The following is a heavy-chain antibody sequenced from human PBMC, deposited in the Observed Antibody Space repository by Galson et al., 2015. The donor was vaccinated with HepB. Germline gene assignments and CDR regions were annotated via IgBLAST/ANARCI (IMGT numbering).Heavy chain of an antibody. J-gene: IGHJ4*02. Sequence: SLRLSCAASGFTFSSYGMHWVRQAPGKGLEWVAVIWYDGSNKYYADSVKGRFTISRDNSKNTLYLQMNSLRAEDTAVYYCAREREWELLRYFDYWGQGTLVTVSS. D-gene: IGHD1-26*01. CDR3: AREREWELLRYFDY. CDR1: GFTFSSYG. V-gene: IGHV3-33*08. CDR2: IWYDGSNK.